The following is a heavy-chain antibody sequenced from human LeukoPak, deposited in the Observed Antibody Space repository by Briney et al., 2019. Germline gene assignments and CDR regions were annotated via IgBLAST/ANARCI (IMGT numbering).Heavy chain of an antibody. D-gene: IGHD3-10*01. J-gene: IGHJ4*02. V-gene: IGHV4-59*11. CDR3: VRVISGGHFDY. Sequence: SEILSLTCTVSGVSITSHYWTWIRQPPGKGLEWIGYIHYTGSTDSNPSLKSRVTMSIDTSKNQFSLSLSSVTAADTGVYYCVRVISGGHFDYWGQGTLVTVSS. CDR1: GVSITSHY. CDR2: IHYTGST.